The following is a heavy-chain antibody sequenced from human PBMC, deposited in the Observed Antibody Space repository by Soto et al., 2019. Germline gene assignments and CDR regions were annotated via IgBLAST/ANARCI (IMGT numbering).Heavy chain of an antibody. CDR1: GYNFNDYF. CDR2: IKPRSGET. Sequence: QVHLVQSGDEVGEPGASVKVSCKASGYNFNDYFMDWVRQAPGQGLEWMGWIKPRSGETKYEQKFHGRVTLTSDMSISTAYMEVTLVTSVDTAVYFCAAETGADTFDYWGQGTLVIVST. D-gene: IGHD1-1*01. CDR3: AAETGADTFDY. V-gene: IGHV1-2*02. J-gene: IGHJ4*02.